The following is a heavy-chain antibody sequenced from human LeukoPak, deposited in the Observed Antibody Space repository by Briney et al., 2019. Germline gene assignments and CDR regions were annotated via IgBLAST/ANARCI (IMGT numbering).Heavy chain of an antibody. V-gene: IGHV4-59*08. Sequence: SETLSLTCTVSGGSISTDYWSWIRQPPGKGLEWIGYVYYIGSTNYNPSLRGRVTISVDRSRNQFSLKLSSMSAADTAVYYCARSKGSSWSYYSDYWGQGSMVTVSS. CDR1: GGSISTDY. D-gene: IGHD6-13*01. J-gene: IGHJ4*02. CDR3: ARSKGSSWSYYSDY. CDR2: VYYIGST.